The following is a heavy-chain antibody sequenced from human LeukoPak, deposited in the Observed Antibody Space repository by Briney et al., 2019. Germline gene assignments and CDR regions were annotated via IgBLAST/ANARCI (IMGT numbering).Heavy chain of an antibody. J-gene: IGHJ3*02. CDR3: ARDVRIVGATGAFDI. D-gene: IGHD1-26*01. V-gene: IGHV1-69*05. CDR2: IIPIFGTA. Sequence: ASVKVSCKASGGTFSSYAISWVRQAPGQGLEWMGRIIPIFGTANYAQKFQGRVTITTDESTSTAYMELSSLRFEDTAVYYCARDVRIVGATGAFDIWGQGTMVTVSS. CDR1: GGTFSSYA.